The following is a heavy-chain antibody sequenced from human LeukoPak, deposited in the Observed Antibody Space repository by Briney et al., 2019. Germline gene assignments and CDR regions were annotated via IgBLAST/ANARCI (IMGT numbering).Heavy chain of an antibody. CDR3: VRDRPHYYYYMDV. CDR1: GGPISSYY. J-gene: IGHJ6*03. CDR2: MYHSGST. Sequence: SETLSLTCTVSGGPISSYYWSWIRQPPGKGLEWIGSMYHSGSTYYNPSLKSRVTISVDTSKNQFSLKLSSVTAADTAVYYCVRDRPHYYYYMDVWGKGTTVTVSS. V-gene: IGHV4-38-2*02.